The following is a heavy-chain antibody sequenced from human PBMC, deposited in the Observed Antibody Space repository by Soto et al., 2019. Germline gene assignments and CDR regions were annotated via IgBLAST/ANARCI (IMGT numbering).Heavy chain of an antibody. J-gene: IGHJ4*02. V-gene: IGHV3-48*01. D-gene: IGHD5-18*01. Sequence: GGSLRLSCAASGFSFSSYSMNWVRQAPGKGLEWVSYISSSSSTIYYADSVKGRFTISRDNVKNSLYLQMNNLRAEDTAVYYCARDPNRYSYGVDYWGQGTLVTVSS. CDR3: ARDPNRYSYGVDY. CDR2: ISSSSSTI. CDR1: GFSFSSYS.